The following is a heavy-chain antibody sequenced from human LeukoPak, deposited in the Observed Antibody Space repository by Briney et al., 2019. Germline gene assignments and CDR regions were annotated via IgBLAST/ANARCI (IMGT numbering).Heavy chain of an antibody. D-gene: IGHD3-10*01. CDR1: GFTFSSYW. V-gene: IGHV3-7*03. CDR2: IKQDGSEK. Sequence: AGGSPRLSCAASGFTFSSYWVSWVRQAPGKGLEWVANIKQDGSEKYYVDSVKGRFTISRDNAKNSLYLQMNSLGAEDTAVYYCAREEEGYYYGSGSYFDPWGQGTLVTVSS. J-gene: IGHJ5*02. CDR3: AREEEGYYYGSGSYFDP.